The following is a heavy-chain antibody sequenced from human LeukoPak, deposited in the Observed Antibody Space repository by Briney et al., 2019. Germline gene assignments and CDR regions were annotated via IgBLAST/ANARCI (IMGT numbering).Heavy chain of an antibody. CDR3: ARQAPNYYYYYYMDV. J-gene: IGHJ6*03. CDR1: GGSISSYY. CDR2: IYYSGST. Sequence: SETLSLTCTVSGGSISSYYWSWIRQPLGKGLEWIGYIYYSGSTNYNPSLKSRVTISAATSKNQFSLKLSSVTAADTAVYYCARQAPNYYYYYYMDVWGKGTTVTVSS. V-gene: IGHV4-59*08.